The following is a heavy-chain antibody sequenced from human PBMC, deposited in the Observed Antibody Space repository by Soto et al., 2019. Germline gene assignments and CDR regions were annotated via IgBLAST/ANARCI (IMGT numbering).Heavy chain of an antibody. Sequence: ASVKVSCKVSGYTLTELSMHWVRQAPGKWLEWMGGFDPEDGETIYAQKFQGRVTMTEDTSTDTAYMELSSLRSEDTAVYYCATDASITGTPANYFDDWGQGTLVNVAS. V-gene: IGHV1-24*01. CDR2: FDPEDGET. D-gene: IGHD1-7*01. CDR1: GYTLTELS. CDR3: ATDASITGTPANYFDD. J-gene: IGHJ4*02.